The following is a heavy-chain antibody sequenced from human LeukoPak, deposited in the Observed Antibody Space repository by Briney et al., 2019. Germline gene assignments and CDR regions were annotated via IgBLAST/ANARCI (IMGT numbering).Heavy chain of an antibody. D-gene: IGHD5-18*01. CDR2: INTDGSST. CDR3: ARGSAGTAYFDY. Sequence: GGSLRLSCAASGFAFSSYWMHWVRQAPGKGLVWVSRINTDGSSTRYADSVKGRFTFSRDNAKNTLYLQMNSLRGEDTAVYYCARGSAGTAYFDYWGQGTVVPVSS. V-gene: IGHV3-74*01. J-gene: IGHJ4*02. CDR1: GFAFSSYW.